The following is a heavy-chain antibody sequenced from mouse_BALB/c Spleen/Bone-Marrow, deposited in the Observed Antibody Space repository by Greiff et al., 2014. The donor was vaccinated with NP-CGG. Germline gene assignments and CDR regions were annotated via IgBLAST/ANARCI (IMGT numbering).Heavy chain of an antibody. CDR3: GRWGDGYYYAMTT. D-gene: IGHD2-3*01. Sequence: EVQLMESGPDLVKPGASVKLSCKASGYSFTGYFLNWVRQSRGKSLEWIGRINPFNGDTFYNQKPKGKATLTVDKSSTTAHMELLSLTSEDSAVYYCGRWGDGYYYAMTTGVTEPQSPSPQ. J-gene: IGHJ4*01. CDR2: INPFNGDT. V-gene: IGHV1-37*01. CDR1: GYSFTGYF.